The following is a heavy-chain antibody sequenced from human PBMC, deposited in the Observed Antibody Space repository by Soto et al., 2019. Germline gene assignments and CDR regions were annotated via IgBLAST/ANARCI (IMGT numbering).Heavy chain of an antibody. CDR3: ANFRSDY. CDR2: IKQDGSEK. Sequence: GGSLRLSCAASGFTFSSNWMNWVRQAPGKGLEWVANIKQDGSEKNYVDSVRGRFTISRDNAKNSLYLQMNSLRAEDMAVYYCANFRSDYWGQGTLVTVSS. J-gene: IGHJ4*02. CDR1: GFTFSSNW. V-gene: IGHV3-7*01.